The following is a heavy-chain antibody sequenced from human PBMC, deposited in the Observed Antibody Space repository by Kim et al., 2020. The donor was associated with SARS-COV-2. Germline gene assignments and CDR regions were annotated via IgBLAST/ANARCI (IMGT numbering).Heavy chain of an antibody. CDR2: INHSGST. V-gene: IGHV4-34*01. J-gene: IGHJ4*02. CDR1: GGSFSGYY. D-gene: IGHD2-21*02. CDR3: ARGRGFYYPGGDCYSFDY. Sequence: SETLSLTCAVYGGSFSGYYWSWIRQPPGKGLEWIGEINHSGSTNYNPSLKSRVTISVDTSKNQFSLKLSSVTAADTAVYYCARGRGFYYPGGDCYSFDYWGQGTLVTVSS.